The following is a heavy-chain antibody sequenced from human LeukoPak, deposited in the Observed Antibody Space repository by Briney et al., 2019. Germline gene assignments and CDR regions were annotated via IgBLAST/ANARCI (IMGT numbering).Heavy chain of an antibody. CDR1: GYTFTSYG. CDR3: ARIPLERGYSGYDLGTL. V-gene: IGHV1-18*01. CDR2: ISAYNGNT. J-gene: IGHJ4*02. Sequence: GASVKVSCKASGYTFTSYGISWVRQAPGQGLEWMGWISAYNGNTNYAQKLQGRVTMTTDTSTSTAYMELSRLRSDDTAVYYCARIPLERGYSGYDLGTLWGQGTLVTVSS. D-gene: IGHD5-12*01.